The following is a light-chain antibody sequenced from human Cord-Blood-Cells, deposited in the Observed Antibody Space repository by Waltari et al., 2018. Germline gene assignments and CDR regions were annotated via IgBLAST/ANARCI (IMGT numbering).Light chain of an antibody. CDR2: GAS. Sequence: EIVMTQSPATLSVSQGERATLSCRASQSVSSNLAWYQQKPGQAPRLLIYGASTRATGIPARFSGSGSGTEFTLTISSLQSEYFAVYYCQQYNNWPPTYTFGQGTKLEIK. CDR3: QQYNNWPPTYT. J-gene: IGKJ2*01. CDR1: QSVSSN. V-gene: IGKV3-15*01.